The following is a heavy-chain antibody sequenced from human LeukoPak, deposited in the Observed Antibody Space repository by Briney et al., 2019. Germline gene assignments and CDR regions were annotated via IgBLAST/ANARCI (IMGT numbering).Heavy chain of an antibody. Sequence: ASVKVSCKASGYTFTSCGISWVRQAPGQGLEWMGWISAYNGNTNYAQKLQGRVTMTTYTSTSTAYMELRSLRSDDTAVYYCARDDTDHNDYGDERITNYYYYYGMDVWGQGTTVTVSS. V-gene: IGHV1-18*01. CDR1: GYTFTSCG. D-gene: IGHD4-17*01. CDR2: ISAYNGNT. J-gene: IGHJ6*02. CDR3: ARDDTDHNDYGDERITNYYYYYGMDV.